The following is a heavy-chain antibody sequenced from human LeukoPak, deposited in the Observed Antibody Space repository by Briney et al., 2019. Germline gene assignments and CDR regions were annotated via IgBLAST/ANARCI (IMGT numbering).Heavy chain of an antibody. J-gene: IGHJ6*02. Sequence: GASVKVSCKASGYTFTSYGISWVRQAPGQGLEWMGGIIPIFGTANYAQKFQGRVTITADESTSTAYMELSSLRSEDTAVYYCASVMTSPYYYGMDVWGQGTTVTVSS. CDR1: GYTFTSYG. CDR2: IIPIFGTA. V-gene: IGHV1-69*13. D-gene: IGHD2-21*02. CDR3: ASVMTSPYYYGMDV.